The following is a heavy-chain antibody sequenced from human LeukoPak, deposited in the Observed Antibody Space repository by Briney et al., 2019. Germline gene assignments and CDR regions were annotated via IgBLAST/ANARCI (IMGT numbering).Heavy chain of an antibody. CDR3: ARGDGSGWPNFDY. D-gene: IGHD6-19*01. CDR1: RYTFTTYG. J-gene: IGHJ4*02. V-gene: IGHV1-18*01. Sequence: ASVKVSCKAFRYTFTTYGISWVRQAPGQGLEWMGWISAYSGNTNYAQKVQGRVTMTTHTSTSTAYMELRSLRSDDAAVYYCARGDGSGWPNFDYWGQGTLVTVSS. CDR2: ISAYSGNT.